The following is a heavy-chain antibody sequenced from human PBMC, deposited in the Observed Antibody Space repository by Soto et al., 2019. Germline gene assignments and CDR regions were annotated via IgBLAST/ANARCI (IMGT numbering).Heavy chain of an antibody. V-gene: IGHV3-33*01. CDR2: IWYDGSNE. CDR1: GFSFSTYA. D-gene: IGHD4-17*01. J-gene: IGHJ4*02. Sequence: QVQLVESGGGVVQPGRSLRLSCAASGFSFSTYAMHWVRQAPGKGLEWVAIIWYDGSNEHYVDSVNGRFTISRDNSNNTLYLQMNSLRAEDTAVYYCARDPAGYGVYATFDYWGQGTRVTVSS. CDR3: ARDPAGYGVYATFDY.